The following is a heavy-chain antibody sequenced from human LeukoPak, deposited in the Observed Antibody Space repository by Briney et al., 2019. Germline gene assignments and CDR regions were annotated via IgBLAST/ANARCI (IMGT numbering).Heavy chain of an antibody. CDR1: GGSISNYY. CDR3: ARAIAGAYFDY. CDR2: FHASGSI. D-gene: IGHD6-13*01. J-gene: IGHJ4*02. V-gene: IGHV4-4*07. Sequence: SETLSLTCSPSGGSISNYYWSWIRQPAGKGLEWIGSFHASGSINYRPSLKSRVTMSVDTSKNQFSLKLSSVTAADTAVYYCARAIAGAYFDYWGQGTLVTVSS.